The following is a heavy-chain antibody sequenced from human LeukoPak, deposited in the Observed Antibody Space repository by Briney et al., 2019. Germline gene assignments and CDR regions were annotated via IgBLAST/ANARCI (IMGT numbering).Heavy chain of an antibody. J-gene: IGHJ4*02. CDR2: IYYSGST. V-gene: IGHV4-61*01. Sequence: SETLSLTCTVSGGSVSSGSYYWSWIRQPPGKGLEWIGYIYYSGSTNYNPSLKSRVTISVDTSKNQFSLKLSSVTVADTAVYYCARDLTGPGGFDYWGQGTLVTVSS. D-gene: IGHD1-14*01. CDR1: GGSVSSGSYY. CDR3: ARDLTGPGGFDY.